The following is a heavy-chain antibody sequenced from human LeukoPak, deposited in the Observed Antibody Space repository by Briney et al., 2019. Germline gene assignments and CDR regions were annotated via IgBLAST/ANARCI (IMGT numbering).Heavy chain of an antibody. V-gene: IGHV4-59*12. D-gene: IGHD1-1*01. CDR1: GGSISTYY. CDR2: IYYSGST. Sequence: SETLSLTCTVSGGSISTYYGNWIRQAPGKGLEWIGYIYYSGSTNYNPSLKSRVTISVDTSKNQFSLKLSSVTAADTAVYYCAIRPETTGTTSYFDYWGQGTLVTVSS. J-gene: IGHJ4*02. CDR3: AIRPETTGTTSYFDY.